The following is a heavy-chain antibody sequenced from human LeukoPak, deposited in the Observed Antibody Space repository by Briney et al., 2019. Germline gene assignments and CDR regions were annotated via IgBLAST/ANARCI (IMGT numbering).Heavy chain of an antibody. CDR1: GFTFSSYR. J-gene: IGHJ6*03. CDR3: ARDREEDYYMDV. Sequence: GGSLRLSCAASGFTFSSYRMNWGRQAPGKGREGVSSISSSSSYIYYADSVKGRFTISRDNAKNSLYLQMNSLRAEDTAVYYCARDREEDYYMDVWGKGTTVTVSS. CDR2: ISSSSSYI. V-gene: IGHV3-21*01.